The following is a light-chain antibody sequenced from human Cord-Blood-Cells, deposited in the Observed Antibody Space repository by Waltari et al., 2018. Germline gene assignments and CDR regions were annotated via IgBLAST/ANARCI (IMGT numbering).Light chain of an antibody. Sequence: DLQMIQSPSSLSASVGDRVTITCRARQSISSYLTWYQQKPGKAPKLLIYAASSLQSGVPSRFSGSESGTDVTLTSSSLQPEDFATYYCQQSYSTPYTFGQGTKLEIK. CDR1: QSISSY. CDR3: QQSYSTPYT. CDR2: AAS. J-gene: IGKJ2*01. V-gene: IGKV1-39*01.